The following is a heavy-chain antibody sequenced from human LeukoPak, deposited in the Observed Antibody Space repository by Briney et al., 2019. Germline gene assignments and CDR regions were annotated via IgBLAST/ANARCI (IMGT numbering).Heavy chain of an antibody. CDR2: ISISGSKT. CDR1: EFDFSSHA. CDR3: ANEIRPNDY. J-gene: IGHJ4*02. V-gene: IGHV3-23*01. Sequence: GGSLRLSCAASEFDFSSHAMTWVRQAPGKGLEWVSAISISGSKTYYADSVKGRFTVSRDNSKNTLYLQMNSLRAEDTAVYYCANEIRPNDYWGQGTQVTVSS. D-gene: IGHD4-17*01.